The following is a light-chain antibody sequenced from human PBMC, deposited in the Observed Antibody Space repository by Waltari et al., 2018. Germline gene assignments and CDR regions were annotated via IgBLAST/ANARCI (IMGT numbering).Light chain of an antibody. Sequence: QAVVTQPSSLSASPGASASLTCTLPSGTNVGSSTIYWYQQKPGRPPHFLLRYNSDSDNQQGSGVPCRFSGSKDASANAGILLISGLQSEDEADYYCLIWHSSSGYVFGTGTKVSVL. J-gene: IGLJ1*01. CDR2: YNSDSDN. V-gene: IGLV5-45*02. CDR1: SGTNVGSST. CDR3: LIWHSSSGYV.